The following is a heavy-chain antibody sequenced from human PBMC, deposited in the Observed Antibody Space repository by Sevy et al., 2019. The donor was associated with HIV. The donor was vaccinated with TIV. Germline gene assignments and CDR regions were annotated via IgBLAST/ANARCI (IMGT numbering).Heavy chain of an antibody. V-gene: IGHV3-30*18. J-gene: IGHJ6*02. CDR2: ISYDGSNK. CDR1: GFTFSSYG. Sequence: GGSLRLSCAASGFTFSSYGMHWVRQAPGKGLEWVAVISYDGSNKYCADSVKGRFTISRDNSKNTLYLQMNSLRAEDTAVYYCAKDNVPNSQGERGGPVDYYYGMDVWGQGTTVTVSS. D-gene: IGHD1-26*01. CDR3: AKDNVPNSQGERGGPVDYYYGMDV.